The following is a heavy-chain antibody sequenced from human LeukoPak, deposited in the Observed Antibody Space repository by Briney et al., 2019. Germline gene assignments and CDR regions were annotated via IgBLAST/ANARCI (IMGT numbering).Heavy chain of an antibody. V-gene: IGHV3-23*01. Sequence: PGGSLRLSCAASGFTFRDSAMSWVRQAPGKGLEGVSLISFSGDNTYYTDSVKGRFTISRDNSKDTLYLQMNGLRAEDTAIYYCARDIDLSPWGLGTLVTVSS. CDR1: GFTFRDSA. CDR3: ARDIDLSP. CDR2: ISFSGDNT. D-gene: IGHD3-16*02. J-gene: IGHJ3*01.